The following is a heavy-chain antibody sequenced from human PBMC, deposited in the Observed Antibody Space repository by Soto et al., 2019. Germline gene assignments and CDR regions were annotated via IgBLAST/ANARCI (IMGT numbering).Heavy chain of an antibody. D-gene: IGHD3-22*01. J-gene: IGHJ3*02. CDR2: IKPDGSQK. CDR1: GFTFNSYW. Sequence: GGSLRLSCAASGFTFNSYWMSWVRQAPGKGLEWVANIKPDGSQKWYVDSVKGRFAISRDNAKNSLFLQMNSLRAEDTAVYYCARGDYYDTSGPFSDAFDIWGQGTMVTVSS. CDR3: ARGDYYDTSGPFSDAFDI. V-gene: IGHV3-7*04.